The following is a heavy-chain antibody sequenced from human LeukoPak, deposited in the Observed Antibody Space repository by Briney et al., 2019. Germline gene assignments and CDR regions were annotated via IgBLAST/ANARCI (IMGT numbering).Heavy chain of an antibody. Sequence: GGSLRLSCAASGFTFSSYSMNWVRQAPGKGLEWVANIKQDGSEKYYVDSVKGRFTISRDNAKNSLYLQMNSLRAEDTAVYYCARDYEYWGQGTLVTVSS. CDR3: ARDYEY. J-gene: IGHJ4*02. V-gene: IGHV3-7*01. CDR2: IKQDGSEK. CDR1: GFTFSSYS.